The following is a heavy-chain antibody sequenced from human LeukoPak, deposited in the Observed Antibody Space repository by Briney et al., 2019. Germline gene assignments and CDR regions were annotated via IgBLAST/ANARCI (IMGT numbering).Heavy chain of an antibody. CDR1: GFAFSSYA. Sequence: PGGSLRLSCAASGFAFSSYAMTWVRQAPGKGLEFVSAISGLGVKTYYADSVKGRFTISRDNSKNTLYLQMNSLRVEDTAVYFCAKDLDDVLSGFFGFDYWGQGTLVTVSS. D-gene: IGHD3-9*01. CDR2: ISGLGVKT. J-gene: IGHJ4*02. V-gene: IGHV3-23*01. CDR3: AKDLDDVLSGFFGFDY.